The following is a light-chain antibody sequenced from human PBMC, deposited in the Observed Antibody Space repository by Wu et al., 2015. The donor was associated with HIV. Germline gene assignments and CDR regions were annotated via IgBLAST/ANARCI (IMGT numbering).Light chain of an antibody. CDR1: QSVGSS. Sequence: DIVMTQSPATLSVSPGGRATLSCRATQSVGSSLAWYQHKPGQAPRLLIYGASSRATGVPDRFRGSGSGTEFTLTISNLQPDDFATYYCQQHNSYWTFGQGTKVEVK. CDR2: GAS. CDR3: QQHNSYWT. J-gene: IGKJ1*01. V-gene: IGKV3-15*01.